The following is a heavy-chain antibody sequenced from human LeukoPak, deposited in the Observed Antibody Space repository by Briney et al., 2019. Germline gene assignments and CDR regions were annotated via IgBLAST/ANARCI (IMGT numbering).Heavy chain of an antibody. J-gene: IGHJ3*02. Sequence: GASVKVSCKASGYTFTSYGISWVRQAPGQGLEWMGWISAYNGNTNYAQKLQGRVTMTTDTSTSTAYMELRSLRSDDTAVYYCAREFGTAMVNPGAFDIWGQGTMVTVSS. CDR1: GYTFTSYG. CDR2: ISAYNGNT. D-gene: IGHD5-18*01. CDR3: AREFGTAMVNPGAFDI. V-gene: IGHV1-18*01.